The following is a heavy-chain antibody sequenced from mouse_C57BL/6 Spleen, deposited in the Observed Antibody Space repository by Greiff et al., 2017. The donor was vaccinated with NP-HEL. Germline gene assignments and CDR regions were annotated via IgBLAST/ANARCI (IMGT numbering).Heavy chain of an antibody. CDR1: GYTFTSYW. J-gene: IGHJ2*01. Sequence: QVQLQQPGAELVRPGSSVKLSCKASGYTFTSYWMDWVKQRPGQGLEWIGNIYPSDSETHYNQKFKDKATLTVDKSSSTAYMQLSSLTSEDSAVYYCARGGYSNSYDGRYYFDYWGQGTTLTVSS. CDR2: IYPSDSET. CDR3: ARGGYSNSYDGRYYFDY. D-gene: IGHD2-5*01. V-gene: IGHV1-61*01.